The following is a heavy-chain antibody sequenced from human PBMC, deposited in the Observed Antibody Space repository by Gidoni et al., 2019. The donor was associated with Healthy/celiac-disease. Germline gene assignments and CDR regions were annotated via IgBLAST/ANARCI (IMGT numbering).Heavy chain of an antibody. CDR2: IIPILCIA. CDR1: GGTFSSYT. CDR3: ARRSSGYYSLDY. V-gene: IGHV1-69*02. J-gene: IGHJ4*02. D-gene: IGHD3-22*01. Sequence: VQLVQSGAEVKKPGSSVQVYCKASGGTFSSYTSSWVRQAPGQGLEWVGRIIPILCIATAAQKFQGRVTSTADKSTSTAYMELSSLRSEDTSVYYCARRSSGYYSLDYWGQGTLVTVSS.